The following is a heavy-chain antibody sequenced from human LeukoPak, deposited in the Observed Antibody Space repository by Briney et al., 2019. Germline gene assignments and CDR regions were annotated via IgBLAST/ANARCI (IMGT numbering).Heavy chain of an antibody. V-gene: IGHV3-23*01. Sequence: PGGSLRLSCAASGFTFSSYAMSWVRQAPGEGLKWVSAISGSGGSTYYADSVKGRFTISRDNSKNTLYLQMNSLRAEDTAVYYCAKIRVYYDSSGFDYWGQGTLVTVSS. J-gene: IGHJ4*02. CDR1: GFTFSSYA. CDR3: AKIRVYYDSSGFDY. D-gene: IGHD3-22*01. CDR2: ISGSGGST.